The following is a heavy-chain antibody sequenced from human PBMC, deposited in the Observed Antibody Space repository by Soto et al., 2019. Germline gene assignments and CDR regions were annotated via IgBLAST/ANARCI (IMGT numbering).Heavy chain of an antibody. CDR1: GGSISSSNW. J-gene: IGHJ5*02. CDR2: IYHSGST. Sequence: QVQLQESGPGLVKPSGTLSLTCAVSGGSISSSNWWSWVRQPPGKGLEWIGEIYHSGSTNYNPSLKSRVTISVDKSKNQFSLKLRSVTAADTAVYYCARSVNSGSSLGNNWFDPWGQGTLVTVSS. D-gene: IGHD1-26*01. CDR3: ARSVNSGSSLGNNWFDP. V-gene: IGHV4-4*02.